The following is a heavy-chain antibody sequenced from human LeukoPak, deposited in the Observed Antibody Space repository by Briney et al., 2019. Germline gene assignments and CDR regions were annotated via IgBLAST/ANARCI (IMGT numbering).Heavy chain of an antibody. D-gene: IGHD2-2*01. CDR1: GFTFSIYA. Sequence: GGSLRLSCAASGFTFSIYAMNLVRQAAGKGLEWVSVISGSDDTYYADSVKGRFTISRDNSKNTLYLQMSSLRADDTAVYYCAKARSGSSASCYNAWGQGTRVTVSS. CDR3: AKARSGSSASCYNA. J-gene: IGHJ4*02. V-gene: IGHV3-23*01. CDR2: ISGSDDT.